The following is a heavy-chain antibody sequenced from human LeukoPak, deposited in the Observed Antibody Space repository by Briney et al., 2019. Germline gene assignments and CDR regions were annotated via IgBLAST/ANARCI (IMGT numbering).Heavy chain of an antibody. Sequence: GESLKISCKGSGYSFTSYWIGWVRQMPGKGLEWMGIIYPGDSDTRYSPSFQGQVTISADKSISTAYLQWNTLKASDTAMYYCARSKEGGGTYLGAFDIWGQGTVVTVSS. J-gene: IGHJ3*02. CDR1: GYSFTSYW. D-gene: IGHD1-26*01. V-gene: IGHV5-51*01. CDR2: IYPGDSDT. CDR3: ARSKEGGGTYLGAFDI.